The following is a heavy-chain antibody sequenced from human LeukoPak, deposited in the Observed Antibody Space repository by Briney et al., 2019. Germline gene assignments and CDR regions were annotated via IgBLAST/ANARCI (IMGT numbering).Heavy chain of an antibody. J-gene: IGHJ4*02. CDR1: GYTFTSYY. CDR3: ARERIVGAMDY. CDR2: IIPIFGTA. D-gene: IGHD1-26*01. V-gene: IGHV1-69*05. Sequence: SVKVSCKASGYTFTSYYMHWVRQAPGQGLEWMGGIIPIFGTANYAQKFQGRVTITTDESTSTAYMELSSLRSEDTAVYYCARERIVGAMDYWGQGTLVTVSS.